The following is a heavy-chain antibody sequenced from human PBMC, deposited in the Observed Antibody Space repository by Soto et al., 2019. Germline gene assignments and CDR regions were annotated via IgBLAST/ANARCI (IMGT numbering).Heavy chain of an antibody. J-gene: IGHJ3*02. D-gene: IGHD3-22*01. CDR3: ARAHYHDSSGPNGHAFDI. V-gene: IGHV3-30-3*01. CDR2: ISDDGDKV. CDR1: GFTFSSYA. Sequence: QVQLVDSGGGVVQPGRSLRLSCAASGFTFSSYAMHWVRQAPGKGLEWVAVISDDGDKVFYADSMKDRLTISRDNSKSTLFLQLTSLGPEDTALYYCARAHYHDSSGPNGHAFDIWGQGTLVTVSS.